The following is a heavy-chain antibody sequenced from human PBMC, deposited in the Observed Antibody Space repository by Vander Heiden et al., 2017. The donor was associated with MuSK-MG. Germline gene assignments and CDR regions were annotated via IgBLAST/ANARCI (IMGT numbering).Heavy chain of an antibody. CDR3: ARVRGWEDWFDP. CDR2: ISSSGSTI. J-gene: IGHJ5*02. CDR1: GFTFSSYE. V-gene: IGHV3-48*03. Sequence: EVQLVESGGGLVQPGVSLRLSCAASGFTFSSYEMNWVRQAPGKGLEWVSYISSSGSTIYYADSVKGRFTISRDNAKNSLYLQMNSLRAEDSAVYYCARVRGWEDWFDPWGQGTLVTVSS. D-gene: IGHD1-26*01.